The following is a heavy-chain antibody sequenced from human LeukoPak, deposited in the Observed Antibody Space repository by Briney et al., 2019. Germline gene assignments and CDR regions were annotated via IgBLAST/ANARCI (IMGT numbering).Heavy chain of an antibody. D-gene: IGHD3-3*01. V-gene: IGHV4-30-4*08. CDR2: IYYSGST. J-gene: IGHJ4*02. Sequence: SETLSLTCTVSGGSISSGDYYWSWIRQPPGKGLEWIGYIYYSGSTYYNPSLKSRVTISVDTSKNQFSLKLSSATVADTAVYYCAQGEFLEWLPLDYWGQGTLVTVSS. CDR1: GGSISSGDYY. CDR3: AQGEFLEWLPLDY.